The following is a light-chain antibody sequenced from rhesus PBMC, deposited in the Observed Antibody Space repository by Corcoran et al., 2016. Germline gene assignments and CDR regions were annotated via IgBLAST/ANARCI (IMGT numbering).Light chain of an antibody. J-gene: IGKJ2*01. CDR1: QGISTY. Sequence: DIQMTQSPSSLSASVGDRVTITCRASQGISTYLNWYQQKPGKPPKALIYAASSLESGVPSRFSGSGSGTDFIRTISSLQPEDFATYYCLQSNSNPYSFGQGTKVEIK. V-gene: IGKV1-43*01. CDR2: AAS. CDR3: LQSNSNPYS.